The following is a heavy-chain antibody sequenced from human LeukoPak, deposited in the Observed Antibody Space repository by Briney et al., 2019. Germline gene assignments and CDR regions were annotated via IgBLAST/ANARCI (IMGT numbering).Heavy chain of an antibody. Sequence: GASVKVSCKASGYTFTGYYMHWVRQAPGQGLEWMGWINPNSGGTNYAQKFQGRVTMTRDTSISTAYMELSRLRSDDTAVYYCATYCTNGVCYTGGAFDIWGQGTMVTVSS. D-gene: IGHD2-8*01. J-gene: IGHJ3*02. V-gene: IGHV1-2*02. CDR2: INPNSGGT. CDR1: GYTFTGYY. CDR3: ATYCTNGVCYTGGAFDI.